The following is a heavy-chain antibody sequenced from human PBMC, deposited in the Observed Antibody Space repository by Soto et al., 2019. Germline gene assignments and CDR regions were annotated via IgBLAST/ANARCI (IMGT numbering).Heavy chain of an antibody. CDR3: ARVHCSGGSCYSGSGWFDP. D-gene: IGHD2-15*01. V-gene: IGHV1-8*01. CDR2: MNPNSGNT. J-gene: IGHJ5*02. CDR1: GYTFTSYD. Sequence: QVQLVQSGAEVKKPGASVKVSCKASGYTFTSYDINWVRQATGQGLEWMGWMNPNSGNTGYAQKFQGRVTMTRNTSISTAYMELSSLRSEDTAVYYGARVHCSGGSCYSGSGWFDPWGQGTLVTVSS.